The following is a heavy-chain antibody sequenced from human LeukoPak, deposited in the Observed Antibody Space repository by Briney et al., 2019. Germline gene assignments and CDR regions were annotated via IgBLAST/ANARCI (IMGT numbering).Heavy chain of an antibody. CDR2: INPNSGGT. CDR3: ARLAHDYGDYYFDY. CDR1: GYTFTGYY. D-gene: IGHD4-17*01. J-gene: IGHJ4*02. V-gene: IGHV1-2*02. Sequence: GASVKVSCKASGYTFTGYYMHWVRQAPGQGLEWMGWINPNSGGTNYAQKLQGRVTMTTDTSTSTAYMELRSLRSDDTAVYYCARLAHDYGDYYFDYWGQGTLVTVSS.